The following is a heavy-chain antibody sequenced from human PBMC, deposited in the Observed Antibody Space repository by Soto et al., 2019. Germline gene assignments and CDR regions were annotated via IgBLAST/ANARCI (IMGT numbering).Heavy chain of an antibody. D-gene: IGHD3-3*01. CDR1: GGSISSGDYY. V-gene: IGHV4-30-4*01. CDR2: IYYSGST. J-gene: IGHJ3*02. Sequence: SETLSLTCTVPGGSISSGDYYWSWIRQPPGKGLEWIGYIYYSGSTYYNPSLKSRVTISVDTSKNQFSLKLSSVTAADTAVYYCARACPPPLEGFIFHDAFDIWGQGTMVTVSS. CDR3: ARACPPPLEGFIFHDAFDI.